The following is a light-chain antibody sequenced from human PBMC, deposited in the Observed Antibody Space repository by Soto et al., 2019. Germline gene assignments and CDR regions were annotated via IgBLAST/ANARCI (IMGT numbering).Light chain of an antibody. CDR2: WAS. CDR3: QQYYHVPVT. Sequence: DIVMTQSPDSLSVSLGERATFSCKSSQTLLYNSNNKNYLAWFQQKPGQAPKLLIYWASTRNSGVPDRFSGSGSGTDFTLTIGNLQAEDVATYYCQQYYHVPVTFGQGTRLEI. V-gene: IGKV4-1*01. CDR1: QTLLYNSNNKNY. J-gene: IGKJ5*01.